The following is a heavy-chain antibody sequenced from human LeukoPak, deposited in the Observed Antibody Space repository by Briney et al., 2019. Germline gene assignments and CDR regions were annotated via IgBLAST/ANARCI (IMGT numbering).Heavy chain of an antibody. CDR3: ARAIRLAAAAPLTGGMDV. J-gene: IGHJ6*02. D-gene: IGHD6-13*01. Sequence: GGSPRLSCAASGFTFSSYSMNWVRQAPGKGLEWVSSISSSSSYIYYADSVKGRFTISRDNAKNSLYLQMNSLRAEDTAVYYCARAIRLAAAAPLTGGMDVWGQGTTVTVSS. V-gene: IGHV3-21*01. CDR1: GFTFSSYS. CDR2: ISSSSSYI.